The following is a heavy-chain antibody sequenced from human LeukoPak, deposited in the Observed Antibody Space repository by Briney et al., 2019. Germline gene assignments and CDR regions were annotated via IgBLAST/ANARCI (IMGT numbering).Heavy chain of an antibody. CDR1: GGTFSSYA. J-gene: IGHJ4*02. CDR2: IIPIFGTA. CDR3: ASPEADYYDSSRPLGY. Sequence: SVTVSCKASGGTFSSYAISWVRQAPGQGLEWMGGIIPIFGTANYAQKFQGRVTITTDESTSTAYMELSSLRSEDTAVYYCASPEADYYDSSRPLGYWGQGTLVTVSS. D-gene: IGHD3-22*01. V-gene: IGHV1-69*05.